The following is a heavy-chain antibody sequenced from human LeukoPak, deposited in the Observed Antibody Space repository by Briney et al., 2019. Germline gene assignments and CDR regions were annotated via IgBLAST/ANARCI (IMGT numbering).Heavy chain of an antibody. D-gene: IGHD1-26*01. CDR3: ARPKWELLPADAFDI. V-gene: IGHV4-39*01. CDR1: GGSISSSSYY. CDR2: IYYSGST. Sequence: SETLSLTCTVSGGSISSSSYYWGWIRQPPGKGLEWIGSIYYSGSTYYNPSLKSRVTISVDTSKNQFSLKLSSVTAADTAVYYCARPKWELLPADAFDIWGQGTKVTVSS. J-gene: IGHJ3*02.